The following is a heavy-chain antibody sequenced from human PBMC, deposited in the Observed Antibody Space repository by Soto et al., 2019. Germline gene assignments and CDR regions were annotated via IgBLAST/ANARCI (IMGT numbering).Heavy chain of an antibody. J-gene: IGHJ5*02. Sequence: LVPRSDTCGVGGGCSGGFYWSRISKQQGKGLEWIGEINHSGSTNYNPSLKSRVTISVDTTKNPFSLKLSSVPAADTAVYYCARGPPGLAAAGDTEPRYTWFDPWGQGTLVTVSS. CDR3: ARGPPGLAAAGDTEPRYTWFDP. D-gene: IGHD6-13*01. CDR2: INHSGST. V-gene: IGHV4-34*01. CDR1: GGCSGGFY.